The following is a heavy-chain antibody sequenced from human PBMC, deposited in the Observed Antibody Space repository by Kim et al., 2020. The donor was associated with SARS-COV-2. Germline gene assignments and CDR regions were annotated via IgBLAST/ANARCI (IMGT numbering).Heavy chain of an antibody. J-gene: IGHJ4*02. Sequence: GGSLRLSCAASGFTFSSYAMSWVRQAPGKGLEWVSAISGSGGSTYYAASVKGRFTISRDNSKNTLYLQMNSLRAEDTAVYYCAKLGCSSTSCYSEYSSSPYYFDYWGQGTLVTVSS. CDR2: ISGSGGST. V-gene: IGHV3-23*01. CDR3: AKLGCSSTSCYSEYSSSPYYFDY. D-gene: IGHD2-2*01. CDR1: GFTFSSYA.